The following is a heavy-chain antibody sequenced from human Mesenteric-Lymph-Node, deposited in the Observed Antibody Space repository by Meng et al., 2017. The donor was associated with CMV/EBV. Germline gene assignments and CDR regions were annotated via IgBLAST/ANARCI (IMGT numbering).Heavy chain of an antibody. CDR2: ISSSGSTI. CDR1: GFTFSDYY. V-gene: IGHV3-11*01. D-gene: IGHD2-2*01. Sequence: GESLKISCAASGFTFSDYYMSWIRQAPGKGLEWVSYISSSGSTIYYADSVKGRFTISRDNSKNTLYLQMNSLRAEDTAVYYCAKDLGTCISTSCYWDYWGQGTLVTVSS. CDR3: AKDLGTCISTSCYWDY. J-gene: IGHJ4*02.